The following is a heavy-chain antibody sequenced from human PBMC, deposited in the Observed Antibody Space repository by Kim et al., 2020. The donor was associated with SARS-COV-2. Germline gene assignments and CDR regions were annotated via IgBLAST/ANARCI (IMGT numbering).Heavy chain of an antibody. CDR1: GFIFSTYE. CDR3: ARGLYCSSTKCSFGLDV. D-gene: IGHD2-2*01. J-gene: IGHJ6*02. V-gene: IGHV3-48*03. Sequence: GGSLRLSCAASGFIFSTYEINWVRQAPGKGLEWVSYTSTSGSTIYSADSVKGRFTVSRDNARNSVYLQMNSLRDEDTAVYYCARGLYCSSTKCSFGLDVWRQGTTVTVSS. CDR2: TSTSGSTI.